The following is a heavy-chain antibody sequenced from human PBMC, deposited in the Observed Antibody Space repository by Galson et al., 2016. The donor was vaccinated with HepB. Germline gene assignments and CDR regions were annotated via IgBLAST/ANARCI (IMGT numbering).Heavy chain of an antibody. V-gene: IGHV4-4*02. CDR1: GDSIGGGHW. CDR2: VYHTGSS. Sequence: SETLSLTCTVSGDSIGGGHWWSWVRQSPGKGLEWIGEVYHTGSSNFNSPLRGRAMISVGKSKNEFSLKLTSATAADTAVYYCARVPYCSGRTCLARYFDYRGRGILVTVSS. D-gene: IGHD2-15*01. CDR3: ARVPYCSGRTCLARYFDY. J-gene: IGHJ4*02.